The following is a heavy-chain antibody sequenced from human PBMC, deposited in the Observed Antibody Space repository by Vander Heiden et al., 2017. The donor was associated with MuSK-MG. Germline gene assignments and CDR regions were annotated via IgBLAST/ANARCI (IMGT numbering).Heavy chain of an antibody. V-gene: IGHV3-66*01. CDR2: IYSGGST. CDR1: GFTVSSNY. Sequence: VQLVESGGGLVQPGGSLRLSCAPSGFTVSSNYMSWVRQAPGKGLEWVSVIYSGGSTYYADSVKGRFTISRDNSKNTLYLQMNSLRAEDTAVYYCARDRYCSGGSCYYYYGMDVWGQGTTVTVSS. CDR3: ARDRYCSGGSCYYYYGMDV. D-gene: IGHD2-15*01. J-gene: IGHJ6*02.